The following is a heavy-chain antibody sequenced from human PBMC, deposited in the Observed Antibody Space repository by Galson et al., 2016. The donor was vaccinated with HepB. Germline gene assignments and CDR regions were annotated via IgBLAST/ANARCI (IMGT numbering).Heavy chain of an antibody. Sequence: TLSLTCTVSGASISSSDYYWSWIRQSAGKGLEWIGRIYKNGGTNYNPSLRSRVSISLDTSKNQFSLELNSVTAADTAVYFCAREAVAYDPIFDYWGQGTLVTVSS. CDR2: IYKNGGT. V-gene: IGHV4-61*02. CDR3: AREAVAYDPIFDY. CDR1: GASISSSDYY. D-gene: IGHD4-23*01. J-gene: IGHJ4*02.